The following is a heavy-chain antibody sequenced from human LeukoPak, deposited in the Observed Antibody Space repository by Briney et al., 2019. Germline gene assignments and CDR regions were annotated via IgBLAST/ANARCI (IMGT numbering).Heavy chain of an antibody. D-gene: IGHD6-13*01. CDR3: ARRGRDSSNQKIFDY. CDR2: IYYSGST. V-gene: IGHV4-39*07. Sequence: SETLSLTCTVSGGPISSSSYYWGWIRQPPGKGLEWIGSIYYSGSTYYNPSLKSRVTISVDTSKNQFSLKLSSVTAADTAMYYCARRGRDSSNQKIFDYWGQGTLVTVSS. CDR1: GGPISSSSYY. J-gene: IGHJ4*02.